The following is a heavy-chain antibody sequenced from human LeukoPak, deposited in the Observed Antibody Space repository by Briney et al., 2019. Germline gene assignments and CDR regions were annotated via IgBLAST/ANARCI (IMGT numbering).Heavy chain of an antibody. D-gene: IGHD2-2*01. CDR3: ARDAPDCSSTSCYPYYFDY. Sequence: GGSLRLSCAASGFTFSYYGMHWVHQAPGKGLEWVAGIQYDGSNKHYADPMKGRFTISRDNAKNSLYLQMNSLRAEDTAVYYCARDAPDCSSTSCYPYYFDYWGQGTLVTVSS. J-gene: IGHJ4*02. CDR1: GFTFSYYG. CDR2: IQYDGSNK. V-gene: IGHV3-33*01.